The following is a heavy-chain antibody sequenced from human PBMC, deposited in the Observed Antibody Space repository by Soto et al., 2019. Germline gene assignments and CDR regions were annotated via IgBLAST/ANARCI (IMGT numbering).Heavy chain of an antibody. CDR3: ATNEGRDGYSFDY. D-gene: IGHD5-12*01. Sequence: QVQLVQSGAEVKKPGSSVKVSCKASGVTFSRQDMRLVRQAPGQGLEWMGGIIPIFGTPQYAEKFQDRVTITADESTSTATMELSSLTSEDTAVYYCATNEGRDGYSFDYWGQGTLVTVSS. V-gene: IGHV1-69*01. CDR1: GVTFSRQD. CDR2: IIPIFGTP. J-gene: IGHJ4*02.